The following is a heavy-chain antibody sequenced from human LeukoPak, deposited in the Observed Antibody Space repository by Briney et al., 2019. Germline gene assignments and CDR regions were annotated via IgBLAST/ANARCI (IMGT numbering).Heavy chain of an antibody. CDR3: ARAGTTGNVGSDDAFDI. CDR1: GGIFSSYA. CDR2: IIPIFGTA. D-gene: IGHD1-1*01. Sequence: ASVKVSCKASGGIFSSYAISWVRQAPGQGLEWMGGIIPIFGTANYAQKFQGRVTITADESTSTAYMELSSLRSEDTAVYYCARAGTTGNVGSDDAFDIWGQGTMVTVSS. V-gene: IGHV1-69*13. J-gene: IGHJ3*02.